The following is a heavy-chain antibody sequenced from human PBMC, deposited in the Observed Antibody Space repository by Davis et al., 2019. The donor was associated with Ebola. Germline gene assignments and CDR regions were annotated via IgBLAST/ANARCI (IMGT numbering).Heavy chain of an antibody. Sequence: PSETLSLTCTVSGGSISSHYWSWIRQPPGKGLEWIGYIYYSGSTNYNPSLKSRVTISVDTSKNQFSLKLSSVTAADTAVYYCARVGAAAGDDYWGQGTLVTVSS. D-gene: IGHD6-13*01. J-gene: IGHJ4*02. V-gene: IGHV4-59*11. CDR1: GGSISSHY. CDR3: ARVGAAAGDDY. CDR2: IYYSGST.